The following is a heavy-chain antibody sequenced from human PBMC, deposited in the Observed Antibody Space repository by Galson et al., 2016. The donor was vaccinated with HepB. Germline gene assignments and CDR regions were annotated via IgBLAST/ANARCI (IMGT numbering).Heavy chain of an antibody. D-gene: IGHD1-26*01. V-gene: IGHV3-33*06. J-gene: IGHJ6*02. CDR1: GFTFNTYG. Sequence: SLRLSCAASGFTFNTYGMHWVRQAPGKGLEWVAVIWYDGSNKYYADSVKGRFTISRDNSKNTLYLQMNGLRAEDTAVYYCAKVTGRDAYYYYGMDVCGQGTTVTVSS. CDR3: AKVTGRDAYYYYGMDV. CDR2: IWYDGSNK.